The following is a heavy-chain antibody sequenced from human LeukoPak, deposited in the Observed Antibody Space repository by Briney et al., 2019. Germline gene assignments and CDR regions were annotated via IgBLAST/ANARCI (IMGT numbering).Heavy chain of an antibody. CDR2: INHSGST. J-gene: IGHJ3*02. V-gene: IGHV4-34*01. CDR1: GGSFSGYY. Sequence: PSETLSLTCAVYGGSFSGYYWSWIRQPPGKGLEWIGEINHSGSTNYNPSLKSRVTISVDTSKNQFSLKLSSATAADTAVYYCAGLIAAAGTDAFDIWGQGTMVTVSS. CDR3: AGLIAAAGTDAFDI. D-gene: IGHD6-13*01.